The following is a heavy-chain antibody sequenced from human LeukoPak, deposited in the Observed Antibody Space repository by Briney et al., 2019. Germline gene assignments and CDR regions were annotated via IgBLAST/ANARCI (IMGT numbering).Heavy chain of an antibody. CDR3: ARDLTGWYGYGYC. D-gene: IGHD6-19*01. Sequence: GASVKVSCKASGYTFTGYYMHWVRQAAGQGLEWMGWINPNSGGTNYAQKFQGRVTMTRDTSISTAYMELSRLRSDDTAVYYCARDLTGWYGYGYCWGQGTLVTVSS. V-gene: IGHV1-2*02. J-gene: IGHJ4*02. CDR1: GYTFTGYY. CDR2: INPNSGGT.